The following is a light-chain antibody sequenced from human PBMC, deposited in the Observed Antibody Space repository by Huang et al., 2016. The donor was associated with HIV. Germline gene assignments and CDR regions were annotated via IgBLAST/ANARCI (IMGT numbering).Light chain of an antibody. CDR2: AAS. Sequence: DIQMTQSPSSLSASVGDRVTITCRGSQNIKNYLNWYQQKPGKAPKVLIFAASSLHSGVPSRFSGSGSGTDFTLTISNLQPEDFATYYCQQSYSTPGYTFGQGTKLEIK. CDR3: QQSYSTPGYT. CDR1: QNIKNY. V-gene: IGKV1-39*01. J-gene: IGKJ2*01.